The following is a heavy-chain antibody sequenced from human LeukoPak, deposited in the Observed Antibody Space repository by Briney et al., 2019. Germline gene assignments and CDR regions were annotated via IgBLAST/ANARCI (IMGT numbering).Heavy chain of an antibody. Sequence: GGSLRLSCAASGFTFSSYAMHWVRQAPGKGLEWVAVISYDGSNKYYADSVKGRFTISRDNSKNTLYLQMNSLRAEDTAVYYCASYDSSGYYYGVSDYWGQGTLVTVSS. V-gene: IGHV3-30*14. CDR2: ISYDGSNK. J-gene: IGHJ4*02. CDR1: GFTFSSYA. CDR3: ASYDSSGYYYGVSDY. D-gene: IGHD3-22*01.